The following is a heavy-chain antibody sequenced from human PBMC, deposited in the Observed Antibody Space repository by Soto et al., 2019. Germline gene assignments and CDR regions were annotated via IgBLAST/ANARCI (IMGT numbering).Heavy chain of an antibody. Sequence: EVQLLESGGGLVQPGGSLRLSCAASGFTFSSYAMSWVRQAPGKGLEWVSAISGSGGSTYYADSVKGRFTISRDNSKNTMYLQMNSLRAEDTAGYYCAKVEGYGDYAGDYFDYWGQGTLVTVSS. CDR1: GFTFSSYA. CDR3: AKVEGYGDYAGDYFDY. D-gene: IGHD4-17*01. CDR2: ISGSGGST. J-gene: IGHJ4*02. V-gene: IGHV3-23*01.